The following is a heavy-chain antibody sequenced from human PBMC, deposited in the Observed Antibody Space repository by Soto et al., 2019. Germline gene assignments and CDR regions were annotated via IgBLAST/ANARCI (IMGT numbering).Heavy chain of an antibody. J-gene: IGHJ6*02. V-gene: IGHV1-69*13. CDR1: GGTFSSYA. Sequence: GASVKVSCKASGGTFSSYAISWVRQAPGQGLEWMGGIIPIFGTANYAQKFQGRVTITADESTSTAYMELSSLRSEDTAVYYCARDGHGSGSYCTYYYYGIDVWGQGTTVTVSS. D-gene: IGHD3-10*01. CDR3: ARDGHGSGSYCTYYYYGIDV. CDR2: IIPIFGTA.